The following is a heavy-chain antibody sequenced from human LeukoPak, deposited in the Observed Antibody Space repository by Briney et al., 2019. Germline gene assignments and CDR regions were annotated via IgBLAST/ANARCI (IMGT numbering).Heavy chain of an antibody. D-gene: IGHD3-9*01. J-gene: IGHJ4*02. CDR1: GGSISSSSYY. Sequence: SETLSLTCTVSGGSISSSSYYWGWIRQPPGKGLEWIGSIYYSGSTYYNPSLKSRGTLSVDTSKNQFSLKLSSVTAADTAVYYCARQLRYFDWSHFDYWGQGTLVTVSS. V-gene: IGHV4-39*01. CDR2: IYYSGST. CDR3: ARQLRYFDWSHFDY.